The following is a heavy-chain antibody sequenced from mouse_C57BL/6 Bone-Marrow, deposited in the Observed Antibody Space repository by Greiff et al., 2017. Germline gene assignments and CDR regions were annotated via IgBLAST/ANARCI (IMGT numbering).Heavy chain of an antibody. CDR1: GYTFTNYW. J-gene: IGHJ2*01. CDR2: IYPGGGYT. V-gene: IGHV1-63*01. D-gene: IGHD3-2*02. Sequence: VKLMESGAELVRPGTSVKMSCKASGYTFTNYWIGWAKQRPGHGLEWIGDIYPGGGYTNYNEKFKGKATLTADKSSSTAYMQFSSLTSEDSAIYYCAREGDSSGYYFDYWGQGTTLTVSS. CDR3: AREGDSSGYYFDY.